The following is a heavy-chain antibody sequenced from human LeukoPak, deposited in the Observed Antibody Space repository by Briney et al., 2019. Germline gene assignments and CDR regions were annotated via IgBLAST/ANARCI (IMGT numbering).Heavy chain of an antibody. CDR2: INPNTGGT. V-gene: IGHV1-18*01. CDR3: AVHDFYSGGYHFDY. Sequence: ASVKVSCKASGYTFTTYSFHWVRQAPGQGLEWMGWINPNTGGTNYAQKFQGRVTMTTDTPTSTAYMDLRSLKSDDTAVYYCAVHDFYSGGYHFDYWGQGTLVTVSS. J-gene: IGHJ4*02. D-gene: IGHD3-3*01. CDR1: GYTFTTYS.